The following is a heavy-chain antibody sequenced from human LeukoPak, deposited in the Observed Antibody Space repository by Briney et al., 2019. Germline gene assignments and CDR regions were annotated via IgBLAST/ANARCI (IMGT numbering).Heavy chain of an antibody. CDR2: IDYSGST. J-gene: IGHJ3*02. V-gene: IGHV4-39*07. CDR1: GGSISSTNYY. Sequence: SETLSLTCTVSGGSISSTNYYWGWIRQPPGKGLEWIGSIDYSGSTYYNPSLKNRVTISVDTSKNQFSLKLRSVTAADTAVYYCARVSYYTAKRPALDIWGQGTMVTVSS. D-gene: IGHD3-3*01. CDR3: ARVSYYTAKRPALDI.